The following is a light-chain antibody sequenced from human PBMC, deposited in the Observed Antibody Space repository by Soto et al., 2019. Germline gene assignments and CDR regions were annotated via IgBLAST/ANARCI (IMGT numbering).Light chain of an antibody. Sequence: EIVMTQSPATLSVSPGERATLSCRASQSVSSNLALYQQKPGQAPRLLIYGASTRATGIPARFSGSGSGTEFTLTISSLQSEDFAIYFCQQYNNWPPDRTFGQGTKVEIK. V-gene: IGKV3-15*01. CDR2: GAS. J-gene: IGKJ1*01. CDR1: QSVSSN. CDR3: QQYNNWPPDRT.